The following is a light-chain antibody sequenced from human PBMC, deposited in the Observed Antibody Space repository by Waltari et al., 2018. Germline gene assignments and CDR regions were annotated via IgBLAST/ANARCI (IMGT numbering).Light chain of an antibody. CDR1: SSDVGSYNY. V-gene: IGLV2-11*01. Sequence: QSALPQPRSVSGSPGQPVTISCTGTSSDVGSYNYVSWYQQHPGKAPKLIIYDVSQRLSGVPDRFSGSKSGNTASLTISGLEADDEADYFCTSYAGAYTVFGGGTKLTVL. J-gene: IGLJ2*01. CDR2: DVS. CDR3: TSYAGAYTV.